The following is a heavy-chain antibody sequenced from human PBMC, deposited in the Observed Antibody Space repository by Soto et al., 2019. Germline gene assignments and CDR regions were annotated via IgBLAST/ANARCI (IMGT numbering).Heavy chain of an antibody. Sequence: SETLSLTCTVSGGSVTNSSYYWGWIRQSPGKGLEWIGSVYYRGRSYSKSSVKSRVTMSVDTSKNRFSLSLNSVTASDTAVYFCLSQRTTVPTQAYFDYWGPGDLVTVSS. CDR2: VYYRGRS. J-gene: IGHJ4*01. CDR1: GGSVTNSSYY. V-gene: IGHV4-39*01. D-gene: IGHD4-17*01. CDR3: LSQRTTVPTQAYFDY.